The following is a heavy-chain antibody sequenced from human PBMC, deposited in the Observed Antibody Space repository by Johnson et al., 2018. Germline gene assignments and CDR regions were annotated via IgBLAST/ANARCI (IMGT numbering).Heavy chain of an antibody. D-gene: IGHD2-2*01. V-gene: IGHV3-23*04. J-gene: IGHJ3*02. CDR1: GFTFSNYA. Sequence: VQLVESGGGLVQPGGSLRLSCAASGFTFSNYAIIWVRQAPGEGLDWVSAIGGSGSSTFYADSVKCRFTISRDNSQNTVYLQMNSLGADDTAVDYCAKRMSQTTLRWEAFDIWGQGTMVTVSS. CDR3: AKRMSQTTLRWEAFDI. CDR2: IGGSGSST.